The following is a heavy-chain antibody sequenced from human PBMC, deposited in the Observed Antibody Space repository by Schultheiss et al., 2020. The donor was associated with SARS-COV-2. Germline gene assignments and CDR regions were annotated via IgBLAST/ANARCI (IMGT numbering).Heavy chain of an antibody. CDR2: ISGSGGST. CDR3: ARAPYYDILTGYYEPVVDY. J-gene: IGHJ4*02. D-gene: IGHD3-9*01. Sequence: GGSLRLSCAASGFTFSSYAMSWVRQAPGKGLEWVSAISGSGGSTYYADSVKGRFTISRDNSKNTLYLQMNSLRAEDTAVYYCARAPYYDILTGYYEPVVDYWGQGTLVTVSS. CDR1: GFTFSSYA. V-gene: IGHV3-23*01.